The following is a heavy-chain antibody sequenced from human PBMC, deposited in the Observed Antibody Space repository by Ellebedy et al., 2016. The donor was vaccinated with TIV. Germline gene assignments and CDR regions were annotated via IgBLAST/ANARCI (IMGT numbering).Heavy chain of an antibody. Sequence: ASVKVSCXVSGYTLTDLSMPRLRQAPGKGLEWTGGFDPEDGETIYAQKSQSRVTMTEDTYTDTAHMELSGLRSEDTAVYYCATEKSARSSSWYVDYYYGMDVWGQGTTVTVSS. D-gene: IGHD6-13*01. CDR2: FDPEDGET. CDR1: GYTLTDLS. CDR3: ATEKSARSSSWYVDYYYGMDV. J-gene: IGHJ6*02. V-gene: IGHV1-24*01.